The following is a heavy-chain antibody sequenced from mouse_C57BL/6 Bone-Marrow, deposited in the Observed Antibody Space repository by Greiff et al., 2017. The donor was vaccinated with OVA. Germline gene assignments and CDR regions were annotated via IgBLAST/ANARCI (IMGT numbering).Heavy chain of an antibody. CDR3: ARMMVRRAY. D-gene: IGHD2-3*01. CDR1: GYTFTSYW. CDR2: INPSSGYK. J-gene: IGHJ3*01. V-gene: IGHV1-7*01. Sequence: VQLQQSGAELAKPGASVKLSCKASGYTFTSYWMHWVKQRPGQGLEWIGYINPSSGYKKYNQKIKDKGTLTAEKSSSKAYMQLSSLTYEDSAVYCCARMMVRRAYWGQGTLVTVSA.